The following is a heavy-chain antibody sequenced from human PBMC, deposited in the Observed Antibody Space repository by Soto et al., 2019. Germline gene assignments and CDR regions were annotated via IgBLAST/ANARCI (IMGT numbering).Heavy chain of an antibody. V-gene: IGHV1-18*03. Sequence: SVEVSFKTSCYPFTSYGISWVREAPGQGLEWMGWIRPYNGDTNSAQNFQGRVTMTTDTSTSTAYMELRSLRSDDMAVYYCARKGVTSSWYGGGHDNWGQGTLVTVSS. CDR1: CYPFTSYG. CDR3: ARKGVTSSWYGGGHDN. D-gene: IGHD6-13*01. J-gene: IGHJ4*02. CDR2: IRPYNGDT.